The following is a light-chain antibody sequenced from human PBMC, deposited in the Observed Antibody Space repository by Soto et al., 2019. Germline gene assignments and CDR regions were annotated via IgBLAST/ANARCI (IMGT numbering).Light chain of an antibody. J-gene: IGKJ4*01. CDR1: QSISSY. CDR3: QQSYRTPLT. Sequence: DIQMTQSPSSLPASVGDRVTITCRASQSISSYVNWYQQKPVKAPKILIYGASSLQSGVPTRFSGSGSGTDFTLTISSLQPEDFQTYYCQQSYRTPLTFGGGTKVNIK. CDR2: GAS. V-gene: IGKV1-39*01.